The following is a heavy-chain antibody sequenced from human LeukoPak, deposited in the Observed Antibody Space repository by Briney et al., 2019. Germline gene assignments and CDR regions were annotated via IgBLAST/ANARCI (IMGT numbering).Heavy chain of an antibody. Sequence: PSETLSLTCTVSGGSISNYYWSWIRQPPGKGLEWIGYIYYSGSSNYNPPLKSRVTISVDTSKNQFSLKLSSVTAADTAVYYCAGSTSHGAFDIWGQGTMVTVSS. V-gene: IGHV4-59*08. J-gene: IGHJ3*02. CDR3: AGSTSHGAFDI. CDR1: GGSISNYY. D-gene: IGHD2-2*01. CDR2: IYYSGSS.